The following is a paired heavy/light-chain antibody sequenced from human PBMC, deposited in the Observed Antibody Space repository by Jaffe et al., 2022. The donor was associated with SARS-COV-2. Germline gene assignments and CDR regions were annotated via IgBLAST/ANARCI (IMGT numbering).Light chain of an antibody. CDR1: QTISRY. V-gene: IGKV1-39*01. Sequence: DIQMTQSPSSLSASVGDRVTITCRASQTISRYLNWYQQKPGKAPNLLIFAASNLQSGVPSRFSGSGSGTDFTLTISSLQPEDFATYYCQQSYDTPWTFGQGTEVEVK. J-gene: IGKJ1*01. CDR2: AAS. CDR3: QQSYDTPWT.
Heavy chain of an antibody. Sequence: QVQLVESGGGLVKPGGSLRLSCTTSGFTFNDNYMSWIRQAPGKGLEWVSYIDKTSNTRYYAASVKGRFTISRDNAKNSLYLQMNSLRAEDTAVYYCAGGRDDYVWGSYRPPYYYYGMDVWGQGTTVTVSS. CDR1: GFTFNDNY. CDR3: AGGRDDYVWGSYRPPYYYYGMDV. V-gene: IGHV3-11*01. CDR2: IDKTSNTR. D-gene: IGHD3-16*02. J-gene: IGHJ6*02.